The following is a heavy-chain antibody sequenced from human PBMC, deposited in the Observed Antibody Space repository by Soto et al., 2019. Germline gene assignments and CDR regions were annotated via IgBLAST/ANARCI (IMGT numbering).Heavy chain of an antibody. D-gene: IGHD6-13*01. CDR3: ARFAKEENPKVGSWYYFDY. CDR1: GGSISSGGYF. Sequence: QVQLQESGPGLVKPSQTLSLTCTVSGGSISSGGYFWSWVRQHPGKDLEWIGNIYYSGRTYYNPSLKSRVTISVDTSKNQFSLKLSSVTAADTGVYYCARFAKEENPKVGSWYYFDYWGPGTRVSVSS. CDR2: IYYSGRT. J-gene: IGHJ4*02. V-gene: IGHV4-31*03.